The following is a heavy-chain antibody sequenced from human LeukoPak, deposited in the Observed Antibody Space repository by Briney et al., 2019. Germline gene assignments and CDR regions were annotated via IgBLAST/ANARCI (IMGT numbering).Heavy chain of an antibody. V-gene: IGHV4-59*01. CDR3: ASTPRGVTVVRGVMSYYYYMDV. Sequence: SETLSLTCTVSGGTISGYYWSWIRQPPGKGLEWIGYIYYSGSTDYNPSLKSRVNISVDTSKNQFSLKLSSVTAADTAVYYCASTPRGVTVVRGVMSYYYYMDVWGKGTTVTVSS. CDR2: IYYSGST. CDR1: GGTISGYY. D-gene: IGHD3-10*01. J-gene: IGHJ6*03.